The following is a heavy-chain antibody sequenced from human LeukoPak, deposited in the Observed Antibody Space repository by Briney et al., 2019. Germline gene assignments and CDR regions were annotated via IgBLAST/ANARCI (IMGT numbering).Heavy chain of an antibody. CDR1: GYSISSGYY. CDR2: IYHSGST. J-gene: IGHJ4*02. V-gene: IGHV4-38-2*02. Sequence: PSETLSLTCTVSGYSISSGYYWGWIRQPPGKGLEWIGSIYHSGSTYYNPSLKSRVTVSLDTSKNQFSLKLSSVTAADTAVYYCARDDCGDPFDYWGQGTLVTVSS. D-gene: IGHD4-17*01. CDR3: ARDDCGDPFDY.